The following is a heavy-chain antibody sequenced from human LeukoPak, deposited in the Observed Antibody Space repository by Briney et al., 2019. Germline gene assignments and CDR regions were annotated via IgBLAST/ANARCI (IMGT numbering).Heavy chain of an antibody. Sequence: ASVKVSCKASGYTFTGYYMHWVRQAPGQGLEWMGWINPNSGGTNYAQKFQGRVTMTRDTSISTAYMELSRLRSDDTAVYYCAASGDWDDGWYFDPWGRGTLVTVSS. J-gene: IGHJ2*01. CDR3: AASGDWDDGWYFDP. CDR1: GYTFTGYY. D-gene: IGHD2-21*02. V-gene: IGHV1-2*02. CDR2: INPNSGGT.